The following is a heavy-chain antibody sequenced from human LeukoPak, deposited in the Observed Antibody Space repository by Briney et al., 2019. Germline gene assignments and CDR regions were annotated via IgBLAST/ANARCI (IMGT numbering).Heavy chain of an antibody. V-gene: IGHV3-23*01. CDR2: ISGSGGST. D-gene: IGHD1-1*01. Sequence: GGSLRLSCAASGFTFSSYAMNWVRQAPGKGLEWVSSISGSGGSTYYADSVKGRFTISRDNSKNTLYLQMNSLTAEDTAIYYCAKATGTLGNWGQGTLVTVSS. J-gene: IGHJ4*02. CDR3: AKATGTLGN. CDR1: GFTFSSYA.